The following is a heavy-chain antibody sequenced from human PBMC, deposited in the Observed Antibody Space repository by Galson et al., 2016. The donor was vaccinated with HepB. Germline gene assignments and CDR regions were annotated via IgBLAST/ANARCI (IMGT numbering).Heavy chain of an antibody. CDR1: GFSLSTSGVG. CDR2: IYWDDDK. CDR3: AHGYSSSSENYYYYGMDV. D-gene: IGHD6-13*01. V-gene: IGHV2-5*02. J-gene: IGHJ6*02. Sequence: PALVKPPQTLTLTCTFSGFSLSTSGVGVGWIRQPPGKALEWLALIYWDDDKRYSPSLKSRLTITKDTSKNQVVLTMTNMDPVDTATYYCAHGYSSSSENYYYYGMDVWGQGTTVTVSS.